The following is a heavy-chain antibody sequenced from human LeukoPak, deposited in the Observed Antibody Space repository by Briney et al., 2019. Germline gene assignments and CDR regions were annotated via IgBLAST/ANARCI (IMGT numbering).Heavy chain of an antibody. CDR1: GGSFSGYY. CDR2: INHSGST. D-gene: IGHD6-6*01. V-gene: IGHV4-34*01. CDR3: ARGGHGQLGLYYFDY. J-gene: IGHJ4*02. Sequence: NPSETLSLTCAVYGGSFSGYYWSWIRQPPGKGLEWIGEINHSGSTNYNPSLKSRVTISVDTSKNQFSLKLSSVTAADTAVYYCARGGHGQLGLYYFDYWGQGTLVTVSS.